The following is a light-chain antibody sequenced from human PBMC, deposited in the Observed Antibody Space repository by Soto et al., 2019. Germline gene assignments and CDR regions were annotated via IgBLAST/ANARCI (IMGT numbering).Light chain of an antibody. V-gene: IGLV7-46*01. J-gene: IGLJ3*02. CDR1: TGAVSSDHW. CDR3: LLSSSGAWV. Sequence: QAVVTQEPSLTVSPGGTVTLTCASSTGAVSSDHWPYWFQQKPGQAPRTLIYDIRSKHSWTPARFSGSLLGGKAALSLSGAQPEDEADYYCLLSSSGAWVFGGGTKLTVL. CDR2: DIR.